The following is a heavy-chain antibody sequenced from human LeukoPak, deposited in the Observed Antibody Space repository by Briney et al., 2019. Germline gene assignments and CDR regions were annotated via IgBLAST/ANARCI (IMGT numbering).Heavy chain of an antibody. D-gene: IGHD3-16*01. V-gene: IGHV4-61*02. J-gene: IGHJ3*02. CDR2: IYTSGST. CDR3: ARGSGLWRGGAFDI. Sequence: SQTLSLTCTVSGGSISSGSYYWSWNRQPAGKGLEWIGRIYTSGSTNYNPSLKSRVTISVDTSKNQFSLKLSSVTAADTAVYYCARGSGLWRGGAFDIWGQGTMVTVSS. CDR1: GGSISSGSYY.